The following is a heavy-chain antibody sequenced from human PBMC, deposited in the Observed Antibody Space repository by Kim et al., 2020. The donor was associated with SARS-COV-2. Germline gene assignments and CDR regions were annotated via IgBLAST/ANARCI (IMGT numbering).Heavy chain of an antibody. J-gene: IGHJ3*02. Sequence: ASVKVSCKASGYTFTGYYMHWVRQAPGQGLEWMGWINPNSGGTNYAQKFQGRVTMTRDTSISTAYMELSRLRSDDTAVYYCARPIESGEEAFDIWGQGTMVTVSS. CDR1: GYTFTGYY. V-gene: IGHV1-2*02. CDR3: ARPIESGEEAFDI. CDR2: INPNSGGT. D-gene: IGHD3-22*01.